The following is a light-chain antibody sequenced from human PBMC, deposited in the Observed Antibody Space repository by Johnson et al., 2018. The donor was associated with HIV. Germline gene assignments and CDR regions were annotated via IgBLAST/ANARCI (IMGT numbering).Light chain of an antibody. CDR2: RNN. J-gene: IGLJ1*01. CDR3: AAWDDSLNGRYV. Sequence: QSVLTQPPSASGTPGQRVTISCSGSSSNIGSNTVNWYQQLPGTAPKLLIYRNNQRPSGVPDRFSGSKSGTSASLAISGLQAEDEADYYCAAWDDSLNGRYVFVTGTKVTVL. CDR1: SSNIGSNT. V-gene: IGLV1-44*01.